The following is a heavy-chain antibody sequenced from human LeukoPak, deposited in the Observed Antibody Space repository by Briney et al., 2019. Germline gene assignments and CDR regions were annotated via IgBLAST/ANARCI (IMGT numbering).Heavy chain of an antibody. CDR3: ARDSGFSGTQRGEY. D-gene: IGHD3/OR15-3a*01. V-gene: IGHV3-23*01. Sequence: GGSLRLSCAASGFTFNTYTMNWVRQAPGKGLEWVSDINGSGGSTYYTDSVKGRFTISRDNSKNTLYLQMNSLRAEDTAFYYCARDSGFSGTQRGEYWGQGTLVTVSS. CDR2: INGSGGST. CDR1: GFTFNTYT. J-gene: IGHJ4*02.